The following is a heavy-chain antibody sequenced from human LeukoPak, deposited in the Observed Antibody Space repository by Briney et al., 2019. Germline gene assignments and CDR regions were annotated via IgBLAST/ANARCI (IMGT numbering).Heavy chain of an antibody. CDR2: IRYDGSNK. V-gene: IGHV3-30*02. Sequence: GGSLRLSCAASGFTFSSYGMHWVRQAPGKGLEWVAFIRYDGSNKYYADSVKGRFTISRGNSKNTLYLQMNSLRAEDTAVYYCVGYCSSTSCHLGAFDIWGQGTMVTVSS. CDR3: VGYCSSTSCHLGAFDI. D-gene: IGHD2-2*01. CDR1: GFTFSSYG. J-gene: IGHJ3*02.